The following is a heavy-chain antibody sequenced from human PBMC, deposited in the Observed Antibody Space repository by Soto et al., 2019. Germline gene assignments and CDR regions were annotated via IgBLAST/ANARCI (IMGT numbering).Heavy chain of an antibody. CDR3: ARRGDRHYDFWGGYQGLGY. J-gene: IGHJ4*02. V-gene: IGHV1-8*01. D-gene: IGHD3-3*01. CDR1: GYTFTSYD. Sequence: QVQLVQSGAEVKKPGASVKVSCKASGYTFTSYDINWVRQATGQGLEWMGWVNPNSGNTGYAQKVQGRVTMTRNTAVSTAYMGLSSLRSEDTAVYYCARRGDRHYDFWGGYQGLGYWGQGSLFTVSS. CDR2: VNPNSGNT.